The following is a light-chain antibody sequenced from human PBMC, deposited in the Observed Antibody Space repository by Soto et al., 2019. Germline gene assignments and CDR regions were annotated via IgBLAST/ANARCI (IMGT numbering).Light chain of an antibody. CDR1: QSVSNNY. V-gene: IGKV3-20*01. CDR2: VSS. Sequence: EVVLTQSPGTLSLSPGERASLSCRASQSVSNNYFAWYQQKPDQSPKLLIFVSSYSATGLADRSSGSGSGTDFILTISRLAHEDFAVSYCQQYSSSAPHTFGQGTKLEIK. J-gene: IGKJ2*01. CDR3: QQYSSSAPHT.